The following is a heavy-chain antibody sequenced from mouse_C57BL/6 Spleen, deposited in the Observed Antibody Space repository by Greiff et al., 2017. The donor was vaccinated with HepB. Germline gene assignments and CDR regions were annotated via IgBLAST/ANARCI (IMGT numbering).Heavy chain of an antibody. D-gene: IGHD2-4*01. CDR3: ARRVYYDYGVFDY. J-gene: IGHJ2*01. Sequence: EVKLMESGGGLVKPGGSLKLSCAASGFTFSDYGMHWVRQAPEKGLEWVAYISSGSSTIYYADTVKGRFTISRDNAKNTLFLQMTSLRSEDTAMYYCARRVYYDYGVFDYWGQGTTLTVSS. CDR2: ISSGSSTI. CDR1: GFTFSDYG. V-gene: IGHV5-17*01.